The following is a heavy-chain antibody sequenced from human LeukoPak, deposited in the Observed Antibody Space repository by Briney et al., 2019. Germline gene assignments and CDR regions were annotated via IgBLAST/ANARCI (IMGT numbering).Heavy chain of an antibody. Sequence: ASVKVSCKASGYTFTNYDMNWVRQAPGQGLEWMGWISAYNGHTNYAQKLQGRVTMTTDTSTSTAYMELRSLRSDDTAVYYCARERGYCSGGSCSKYYFDYWGQGTLVTVSS. D-gene: IGHD2-15*01. J-gene: IGHJ4*02. CDR3: ARERGYCSGGSCSKYYFDY. CDR2: ISAYNGHT. V-gene: IGHV1-18*01. CDR1: GYTFTNYD.